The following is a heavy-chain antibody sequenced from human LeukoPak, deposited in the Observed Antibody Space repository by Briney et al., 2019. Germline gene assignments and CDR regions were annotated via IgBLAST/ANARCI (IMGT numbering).Heavy chain of an antibody. CDR3: ARDYVDTAMVPPYYYYGMDV. CDR2: IWYDGSNK. J-gene: IGHJ6*02. CDR1: GFTFSSYG. Sequence: GGSLRLSCAASGFTFSSYGMHWVRQAPGKGLEWVAVIWYDGSNKYYADSVKGRFTISRDNSKNTLYPQMNSLRAEDTAVYYCARDYVDTAMVPPYYYYGMDVWGQGTTVTVSS. D-gene: IGHD5-18*01. V-gene: IGHV3-33*01.